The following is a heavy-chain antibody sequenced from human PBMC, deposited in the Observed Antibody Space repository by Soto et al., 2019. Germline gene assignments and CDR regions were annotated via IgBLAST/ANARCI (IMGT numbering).Heavy chain of an antibody. V-gene: IGHV3-23*01. J-gene: IGHJ6*03. CDR1: GFTFSNYA. D-gene: IGHD3-10*01. Sequence: EVQLLESGGGLVQPGGSLRLSCAASGFTFSNYAMSWVRQSPGKGLEWVSGLSGSGGRTYYAASVKGRFTISRDNSKNTLYLQMTGLRAEDTAIYFCAGELLSQSCYYYMDVWGKGTTVTVSS. CDR2: LSGSGGRT. CDR3: AGELLSQSCYYYMDV.